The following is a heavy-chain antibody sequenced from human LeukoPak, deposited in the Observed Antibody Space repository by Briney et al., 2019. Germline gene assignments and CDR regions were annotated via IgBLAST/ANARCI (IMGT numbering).Heavy chain of an antibody. CDR1: GYTFTGCY. CDR3: ATSRDRIAAAGRDEFDY. D-gene: IGHD6-13*01. Sequence: ASVKVSCKASGYTFTGCYMHWVRQAPGQGLEWMGRINPNSGGTNYAQKFQGRVTMTRDTSISTAYMELSRLSSDDTAVYYCATSRDRIAAAGRDEFDYWGQGTLVTVSS. V-gene: IGHV1-2*06. CDR2: INPNSGGT. J-gene: IGHJ4*02.